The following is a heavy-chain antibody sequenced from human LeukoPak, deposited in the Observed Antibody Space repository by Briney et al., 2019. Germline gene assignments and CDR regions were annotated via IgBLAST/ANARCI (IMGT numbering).Heavy chain of an antibody. CDR3: ARQVSWAVLGGNGFDP. J-gene: IGHJ5*02. CDR1: GFSISSGYY. D-gene: IGHD1-26*01. V-gene: IGHV4-38-2*01. CDR2: IYHSGNT. Sequence: SETLSLTCAVSGFSISSGYYWGWIRQPPGKGLEWIASIYHSGNTYYNPSLKSRLAISVDTSKNQFSLKLNSVTAADTAVYYWARQVSWAVLGGNGFDPSGQGTLLTVSS.